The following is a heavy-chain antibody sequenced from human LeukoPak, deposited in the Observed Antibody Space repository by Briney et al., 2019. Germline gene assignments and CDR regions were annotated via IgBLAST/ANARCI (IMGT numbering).Heavy chain of an antibody. CDR2: IKSKTDGGTT. J-gene: IGHJ4*02. V-gene: IGHV3-15*01. D-gene: IGHD3-10*01. CDR1: GFTFSNAW. Sequence: GGSLRLSCAASGFTFSNAWMSWVRQAPGKGLEWVGRIKSKTDGGTTDYAAPVKGRFTISRDNSKNTLYLQMNSLRAEDTAVYYCAIRGYYGSGSYYGFDYWGQGTLVTVSS. CDR3: AIRGYYGSGSYYGFDY.